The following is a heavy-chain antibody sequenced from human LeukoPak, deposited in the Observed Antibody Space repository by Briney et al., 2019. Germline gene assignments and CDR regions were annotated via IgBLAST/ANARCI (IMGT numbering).Heavy chain of an antibody. J-gene: IGHJ4*02. V-gene: IGHV3-23*01. CDR2: ISGSGGST. CDR3: AKGGSSWYSEYYFDY. Sequence: GGSLRLSCAASGFTFSSYAMSWVRQAPGKGLEWVSAISGSGGSTYYADSVKGRFTISRDNSKNTLYLQMNSLRAEDTAVYCCAKGGSSWYSEYYFDYWGQGTLVTVSS. CDR1: GFTFSSYA. D-gene: IGHD6-13*01.